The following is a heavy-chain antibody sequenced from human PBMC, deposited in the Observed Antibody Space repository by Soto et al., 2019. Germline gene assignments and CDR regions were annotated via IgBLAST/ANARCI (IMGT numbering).Heavy chain of an antibody. CDR1: GYTFTGYY. CDR2: INPNSGGT. Sequence: AAVMVSCKASGYTFTGYYMHWVRQAPGQGLEGMGWINPNSGGTNYAQKFQGRVTMTRDTSISTAYMELSRLRSDDTAVYYCARDSGSNTADGDYFDYWGQGTLVTVSS. CDR3: ARDSGSNTADGDYFDY. J-gene: IGHJ4*02. V-gene: IGHV1-2*02. D-gene: IGHD5-12*01.